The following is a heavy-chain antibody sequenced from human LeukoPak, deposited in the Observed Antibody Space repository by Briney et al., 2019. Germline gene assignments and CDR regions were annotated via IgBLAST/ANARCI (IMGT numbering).Heavy chain of an antibody. V-gene: IGHV4-59*08. J-gene: IGHJ3*02. CDR1: GSSISSYY. D-gene: IGHD3-9*01. CDR3: ARQLDTDAFDI. CDR2: IYYSGST. Sequence: SETLSLTCTVSGSSISSYYWSWIRQPPGKGLEWIGYIYYSGSTNYNPSLKSRVTISVDTSKNQFSLKLSSVTAADTAVYYCARQLDTDAFDIWGQGTMVTVSS.